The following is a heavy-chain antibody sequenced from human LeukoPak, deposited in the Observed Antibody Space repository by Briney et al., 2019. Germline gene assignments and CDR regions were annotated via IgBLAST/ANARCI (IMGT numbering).Heavy chain of an antibody. CDR3: ARGLRDY. CDR1: GFTFSSYW. Sequence: GGSLRLSCAASGFTFSSYWMYWVRQAPGKGLVWVSRISTDGSSTNYADSVKGRFTISRDNAKNTLYLQMNSLRAEDTAVYYCARGLRDYWGQGTLVTVSS. V-gene: IGHV3-74*01. CDR2: ISTDGSST. J-gene: IGHJ4*02. D-gene: IGHD5-18*01.